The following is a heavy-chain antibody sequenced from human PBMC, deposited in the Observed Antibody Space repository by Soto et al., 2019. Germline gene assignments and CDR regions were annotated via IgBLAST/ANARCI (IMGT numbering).Heavy chain of an antibody. CDR3: ARDLAYYYDSSGHSNI. J-gene: IGHJ3*02. D-gene: IGHD3-22*01. CDR1: GFTVSSSY. Sequence: GGSLRLSCAASGFTVSSSYMSWVRQAPGQGLEWFSIIYTGGSTYYADSVKGRFTISRDNSKDTLYLQMNSLRAEDTAVYYCARDLAYYYDSSGHSNIWGQGTMVTVSS. V-gene: IGHV3-53*01. CDR2: IYTGGST.